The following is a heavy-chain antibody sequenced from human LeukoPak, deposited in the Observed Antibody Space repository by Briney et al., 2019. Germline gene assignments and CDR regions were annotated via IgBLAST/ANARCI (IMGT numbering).Heavy chain of an antibody. V-gene: IGHV3-30*02. D-gene: IGHD3-16*01. Sequence: GGSLRLSCAASAFRFSSYGMHWVRQAPGKGPEWVAFIRSDSSNQYYADSVKGRFTISRDNSKNTLYLQMNSLRAEDTAVYYCAREYDYVPGAFDIWGQGTMVTVSS. CDR2: IRSDSSNQ. CDR3: AREYDYVPGAFDI. CDR1: AFRFSSYG. J-gene: IGHJ3*02.